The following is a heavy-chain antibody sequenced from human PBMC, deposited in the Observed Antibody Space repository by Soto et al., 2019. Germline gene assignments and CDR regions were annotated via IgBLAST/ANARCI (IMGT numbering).Heavy chain of an antibody. D-gene: IGHD2-2*01. CDR2: FYHNGRT. J-gene: IGHJ4*02. V-gene: IGHV4-39*07. CDR3: ARDRVISGATFEY. Sequence: TLSLTCTVSGGSISSSGYSWVWMRQPPGKGLEWIGHFYHNGRTKYNPALKSRVTISADMSKNQFSLKLNSVTAADTAVYYCARDRVISGATFEYWGPGTLVTVSS. CDR1: GGSISSSGYS.